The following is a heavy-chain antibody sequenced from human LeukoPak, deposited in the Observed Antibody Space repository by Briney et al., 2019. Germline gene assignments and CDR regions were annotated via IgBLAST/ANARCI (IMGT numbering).Heavy chain of an antibody. V-gene: IGHV3-30-3*01. Sequence: GGSLRLSCAASGFTFSTYAMHWVRQGPGKGLEWVAVISYDGSNTYSADSVKGRFTISRDNSKNTLYLQMNSLRAEDTAVYYCAKDQGIADAFDIWGQGTMVTVSS. CDR1: GFTFSTYA. J-gene: IGHJ3*02. CDR3: AKDQGIADAFDI. D-gene: IGHD6-13*01. CDR2: ISYDGSNT.